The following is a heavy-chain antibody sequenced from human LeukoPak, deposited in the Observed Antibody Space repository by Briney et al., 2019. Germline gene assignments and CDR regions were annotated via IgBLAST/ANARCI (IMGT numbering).Heavy chain of an antibody. CDR3: ASHLWFGELCWFDP. J-gene: IGHJ5*02. V-gene: IGHV4-38-2*01. CDR1: GYSISNGYY. D-gene: IGHD3-10*01. CDR2: LYHSDSA. Sequence: SETLSLTCAVSGYSISNGYYWVWIRQPPGRGLEWIGSLYHSDSAYYNTSLRSRVSMSVDTSKNQFSLTLSFVTAADTAVYYCASHLWFGELCWFDPWGQGTLVTVPS.